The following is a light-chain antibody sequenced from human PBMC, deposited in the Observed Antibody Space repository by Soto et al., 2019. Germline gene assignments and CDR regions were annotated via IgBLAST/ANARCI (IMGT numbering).Light chain of an antibody. J-gene: IGKJ4*01. V-gene: IGKV3-15*01. CDR3: QQYNDWPPQLT. Sequence: ETVMTQSPATLSVSPGERATLSCRASQSVSSNLAWYQQKLGQAPRLLIYGASIRATDIPARFSGSGSGTEFTLTISSLQPEDFAVYYCQQYNDWPPQLTFGGGTKVEIK. CDR1: QSVSSN. CDR2: GAS.